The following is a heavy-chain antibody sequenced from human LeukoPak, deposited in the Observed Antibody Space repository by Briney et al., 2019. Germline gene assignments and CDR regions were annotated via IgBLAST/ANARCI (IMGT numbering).Heavy chain of an antibody. Sequence: PSETLSLTCTVSGGSISSSSYYWGWIRQPPGKGLEWIGSIYYSGSTYYNPSLKSRVTISVDTSKNQFSLKLSSVTAADTAVYYCARVGPPNYDFWSGYPSYYYYMDVWGKGTTVTVSS. CDR1: GGSISSSSYY. CDR2: IYYSGST. D-gene: IGHD3-3*01. CDR3: ARVGPPNYDFWSGYPSYYYYMDV. J-gene: IGHJ6*03. V-gene: IGHV4-39*07.